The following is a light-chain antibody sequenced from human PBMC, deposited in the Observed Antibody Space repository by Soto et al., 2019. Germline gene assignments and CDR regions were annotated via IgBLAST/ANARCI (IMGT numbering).Light chain of an antibody. CDR3: QQYGSAFWT. CDR1: QSVGSDY. Sequence: EIVLTQSRGTLSLSPGERATLSCRASQSVGSDYLAWYQQKHGQAPRILIFGASGRATGIPDRFIGSGSGRDLTLTISRLEPEDFAVYYCQQYGSAFWTLGQRPQVDIK. J-gene: IGKJ1*01. CDR2: GAS. V-gene: IGKV3-20*01.